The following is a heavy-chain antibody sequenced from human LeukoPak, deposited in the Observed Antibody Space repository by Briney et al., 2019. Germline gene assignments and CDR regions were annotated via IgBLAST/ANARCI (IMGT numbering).Heavy chain of an antibody. CDR1: GFTFTSSA. J-gene: IGHJ6*03. V-gene: IGHV1-58*02. CDR2: IVVGSGNT. Sequence: ASVKVSCKASGFTFTSSAMQWVRQARGQRLEWIGWIVVGSGNTNYAQKFQERVTITRDMSTSTAYMELSSLRSEDTAVYYCAASHFYDFWSGRNYYYYMDVWGKGTTVTVS. CDR3: AASHFYDFWSGRNYYYYMDV. D-gene: IGHD3-3*01.